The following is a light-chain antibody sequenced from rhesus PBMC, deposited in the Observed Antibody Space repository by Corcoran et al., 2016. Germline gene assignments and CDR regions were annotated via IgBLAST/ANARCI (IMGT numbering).Light chain of an antibody. CDR1: QSLLDSDGYTH. V-gene: IGKV2-78*01. CDR2: FGS. J-gene: IGKJ4*01. CDR3: MQTLQTPLT. Sequence: DIVMTQTPLSLPVTPGEPASISCRSSQSLLDSDGYTHLHWYLQKPGQSPQLLIFFGSNRASGVPDRVSGSGSGTDFTLKISRVEAEDVGVYYCMQTLQTPLTFGGGTKVEIK.